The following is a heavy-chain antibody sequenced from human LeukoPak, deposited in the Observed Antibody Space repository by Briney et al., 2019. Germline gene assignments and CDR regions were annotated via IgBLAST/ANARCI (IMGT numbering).Heavy chain of an antibody. CDR2: INHSGST. D-gene: IGHD2-2*01. CDR3: ARGPSVVVPAAGAFDI. CDR1: GGSFSGYH. J-gene: IGHJ3*02. Sequence: SETLSLTCAVYGGSFSGYHWSWIRQPPGKGLEWIGEINHSGSTNYNPSLKSRVTISVDTSKNQFSLKLSSVTAADTAVYYCARGPSVVVPAAGAFDIWGQGTMVTVSS. V-gene: IGHV4-34*01.